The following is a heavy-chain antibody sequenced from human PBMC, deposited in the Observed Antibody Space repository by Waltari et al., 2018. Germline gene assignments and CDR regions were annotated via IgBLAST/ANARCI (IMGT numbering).Heavy chain of an antibody. V-gene: IGHV1-8*02. CDR1: GYTFTSYD. CDR3: ARGGVVDEYFQH. Sequence: QVQLVQSGAEVKKPGASVKGSCKASGYTFTSYDINWVPQATGQGLEWMGWMNPNSGNTGYAQKLQSRVTMTRNTPISTAYMELSSLGSEDTAVYYCARGGVVDEYFQHWGQGTLVTVSS. J-gene: IGHJ1*01. CDR2: MNPNSGNT. D-gene: IGHD2-15*01.